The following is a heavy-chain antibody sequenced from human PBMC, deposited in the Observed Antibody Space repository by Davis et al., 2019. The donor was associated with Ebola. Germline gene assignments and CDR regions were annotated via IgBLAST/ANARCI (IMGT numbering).Heavy chain of an antibody. V-gene: IGHV6-1*01. CDR1: GDSVSSGG. D-gene: IGHD7-27*01. CDR2: TYYSSKWYN. CDR3: ARFNWGHRNFDY. J-gene: IGHJ4*02. Sequence: HSQTPSLTCAISGDSVSSGGWNWIRQSPSRGLEWLGRTYYSSKWYNDYSVSVKSRITINPDTSKNHFSLQLNSVTPEDTAVYYCARFNWGHRNFDYWGQGTLVTVSS.